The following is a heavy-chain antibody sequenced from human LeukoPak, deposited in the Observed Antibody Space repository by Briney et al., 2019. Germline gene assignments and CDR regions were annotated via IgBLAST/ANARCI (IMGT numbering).Heavy chain of an antibody. J-gene: IGHJ4*02. CDR3: ARDAEYSSSSDFDY. CDR2: ISSSGSTR. CDR1: GFTFSSYG. Sequence: GGSLRLSCAASGFTFSSYGMNWVRQAPGKGLEWVSYISSSGSTRYYADSVKGRFTISRDNAKNSLYLQMNSLRAEDTAVYYCARDAEYSSSSDFDYWGQGTLVTVSS. V-gene: IGHV3-48*03. D-gene: IGHD6-6*01.